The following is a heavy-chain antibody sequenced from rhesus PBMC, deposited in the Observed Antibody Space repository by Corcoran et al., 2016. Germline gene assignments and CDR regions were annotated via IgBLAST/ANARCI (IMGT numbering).Heavy chain of an antibody. CDR3: TRGAAAGTHLDY. CDR2: ISPYNGNK. V-gene: IGHV1-1*01. J-gene: IGHJ4*01. CDR1: GYTFTSYY. D-gene: IGHD6-31*01. Sequence: QVQLVQSGAEIKQPGASVKLSCKASGYTFTSYYMHWVRQAPGQGLELIGLISPYNGNKGNAQKVQGRVTITTDTSTSTGYMELSSLRSEDTAVYYCTRGAAAGTHLDYWGQGVLVTVSS.